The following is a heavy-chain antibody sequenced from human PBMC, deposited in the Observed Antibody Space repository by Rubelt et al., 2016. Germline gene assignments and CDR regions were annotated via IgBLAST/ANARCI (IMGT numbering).Heavy chain of an antibody. Sequence: KYYVDSVKGRFTISRDNAKNSLYLQMNSLRDEDTAVYYCASGGKSSIAARLNFDYWGQGTLVTVSS. V-gene: IGHV3-7*01. D-gene: IGHD6-6*01. CDR3: ASGGKSSIAARLNFDY. CDR2: K. J-gene: IGHJ4*02.